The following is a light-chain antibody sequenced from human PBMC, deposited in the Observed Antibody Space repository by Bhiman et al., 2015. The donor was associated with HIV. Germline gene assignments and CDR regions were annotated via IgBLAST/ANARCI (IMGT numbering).Light chain of an antibody. CDR2: RND. CDR1: GPNIGSNV. J-gene: IGLJ1*01. CDR3: CSFADSYTSLYV. V-gene: IGLV1-44*01. Sequence: QSVLTQPPAMSAAPGQSVTISCSGGGPNIGSNVVNWFQQFPGAAPKLLIYRNDQRPSGVPDRFSGSKSGNTASLTISGLQAEDEADYYCCSFADSYTSLYVFGTGTQVTVL.